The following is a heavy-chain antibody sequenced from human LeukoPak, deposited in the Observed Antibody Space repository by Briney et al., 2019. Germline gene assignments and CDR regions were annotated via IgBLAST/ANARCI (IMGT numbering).Heavy chain of an antibody. D-gene: IGHD3-10*01. CDR2: VSDGGSST. CDR1: GFTFSSYA. Sequence: GGSLRLSCAASGFTFSSYAMSWVRQAPGKGLEWVSTVSDGGSSTYYAESVTGRFTISRDNSKNTLYLQMNSLRAEDTAVYYCAKDRVRGPVTDYWGQGTLVTVSS. CDR3: AKDRVRGPVTDY. V-gene: IGHV3-23*01. J-gene: IGHJ4*02.